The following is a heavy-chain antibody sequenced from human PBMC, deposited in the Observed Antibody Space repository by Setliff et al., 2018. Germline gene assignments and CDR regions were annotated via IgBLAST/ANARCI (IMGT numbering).Heavy chain of an antibody. V-gene: IGHV5-51*01. CDR2: IYPGDSDT. Sequence: GESLKISCKGSGYSFTSYWIGWVRQMPGKGLEWMGIIYPGDSDTRYSPSFQGQVTISADKSISTAYLQWSSLKASDTAVYYCARRGERFFNWFDPWGQGTLVTVSS. D-gene: IGHD2-21*01. CDR3: ARRGERFFNWFDP. J-gene: IGHJ5*02. CDR1: GYSFTSYW.